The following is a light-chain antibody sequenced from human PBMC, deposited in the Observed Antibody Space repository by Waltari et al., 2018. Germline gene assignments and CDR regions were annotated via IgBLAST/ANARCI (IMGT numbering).Light chain of an antibody. J-gene: IGKJ2*01. CDR2: AAS. Sequence: EIVMTQSPATLSVSPGDRATVSCRASQSFNGNLAWYQHKQGQAPRLLNYAASTRATGTPGRFSGGGSGTEFTLTISSLQSEDFAMYYCQQYTEWPYTFGQGTKLEIK. V-gene: IGKV3-15*01. CDR1: QSFNGN. CDR3: QQYTEWPYT.